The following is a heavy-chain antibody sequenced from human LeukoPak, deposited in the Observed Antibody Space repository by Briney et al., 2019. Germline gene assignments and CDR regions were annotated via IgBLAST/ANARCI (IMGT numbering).Heavy chain of an antibody. Sequence: GESLKISFKGSGYSFTSYWIGWVRPMPGKGLEWMGIIYPGDSDTRYSPSFQGQVTISADKSISTAYLQSSSLKASDTAMYYCARHYYDSSGYYTRDYWGQGTLVTVSS. D-gene: IGHD3-22*01. J-gene: IGHJ4*02. CDR3: ARHYYDSSGYYTRDY. V-gene: IGHV5-51*01. CDR1: GYSFTSYW. CDR2: IYPGDSDT.